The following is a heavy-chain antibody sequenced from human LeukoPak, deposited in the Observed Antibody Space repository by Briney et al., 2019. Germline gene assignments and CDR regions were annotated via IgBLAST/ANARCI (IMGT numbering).Heavy chain of an antibody. CDR2: IYYSGST. D-gene: IGHD2-21*02. CDR1: GGSISSYY. CDR3: AREGAYCGGDCYPYYYYYYMDV. Sequence: SETLSLTCTVSGGSISSYYWSWIRQPPGKGLEWIGYIYYSGSTNYNPSLKSRVTISVDTSKNQFSLKLSSVTAADTAVYYCAREGAYCGGDCYPYYYYYYMDVWGKGTTVTVSS. V-gene: IGHV4-59*01. J-gene: IGHJ6*03.